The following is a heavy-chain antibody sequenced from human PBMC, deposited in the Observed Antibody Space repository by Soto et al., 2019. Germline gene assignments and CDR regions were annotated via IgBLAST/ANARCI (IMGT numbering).Heavy chain of an antibody. CDR2: IIPIFGTA. CDR3: SSSGARGCYSGRWGVHDF. CDR1: GGTFSSYA. V-gene: IGHV1-69*12. Sequence: QVQLVQSGAEVKKPGSSVKVSCKASGGTFSSYAISWVRQAPGQGLEWMGGIIPIFGTANYAQKFQGRVTITVDESTSTAYMDLTSLRPELTSVYYFSSSGARGCYSGRWGVHDFWCQITLVTVSS. D-gene: IGHD3-16*01. J-gene: IGHJ4*02.